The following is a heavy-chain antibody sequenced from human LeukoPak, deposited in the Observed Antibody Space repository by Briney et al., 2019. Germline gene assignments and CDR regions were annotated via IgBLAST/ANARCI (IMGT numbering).Heavy chain of an antibody. CDR3: AKDNGRFWSGYVHLLDY. CDR2: ISWDGGST. CDR1: GFTFDDYA. V-gene: IGHV3-43D*03. J-gene: IGHJ4*02. D-gene: IGHD3-3*01. Sequence: RPGGSLRLSCAASGFTFDDYAMHWVRQAPGKGLEWVTLISWDGGSTYYADSVKGRFTISRDNSKNSLYLQMNSLRAEDTALYYCAKDNGRFWSGYVHLLDYWGQGTLVTVSS.